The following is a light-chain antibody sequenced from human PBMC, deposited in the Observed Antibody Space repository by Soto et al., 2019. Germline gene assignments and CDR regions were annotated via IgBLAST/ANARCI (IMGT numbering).Light chain of an antibody. CDR3: QQSSNWQGT. CDR1: QSVSSD. V-gene: IGKV3-15*01. CDR2: GAS. Sequence: EIVMTQSPATLSVSPGERATLSCRASQSVSSDLAWYQHKPGQAPRLLIYGASTRATGIPARFSGRGSGTEFTLTISSLQSVDFAVYYCQQSSNWQGTFGRGTKV. J-gene: IGKJ1*01.